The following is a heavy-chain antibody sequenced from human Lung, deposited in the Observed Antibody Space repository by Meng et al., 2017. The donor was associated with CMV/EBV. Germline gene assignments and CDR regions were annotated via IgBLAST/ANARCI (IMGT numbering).Heavy chain of an antibody. CDR1: GGSVSRGNR. Sequence: CAASGGSVSRGNRWSWARRPPGRGLEWSGKVYQSGRTNYNPSLTSRVTISVDKSKNQFSLKLSSVTAADTAVYYCARDSGYQQGLDYWGQGTLVTVSS. CDR3: ARDSGYQQGLDY. J-gene: IGHJ4*02. D-gene: IGHD6-13*01. V-gene: IGHV4-4*02. CDR2: VYQSGRT.